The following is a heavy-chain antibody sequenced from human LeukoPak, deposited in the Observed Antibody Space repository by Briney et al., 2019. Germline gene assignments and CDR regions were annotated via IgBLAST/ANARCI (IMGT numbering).Heavy chain of an antibody. J-gene: IGHJ3*02. Sequence: NPGGSLRLSCAPSGFTFSNAWTSWGRHAPGKGPEWVGRIKSNTDGGTTDYAAPVKGRFTISRDDSKNKLYLQMNSVKAEDTAVYYCTTLIGEFDAFDIWGQGTMVTVSS. CDR2: IKSNTDGGTT. CDR1: GFTFSNAW. D-gene: IGHD3-10*01. CDR3: TTLIGEFDAFDI. V-gene: IGHV3-15*01.